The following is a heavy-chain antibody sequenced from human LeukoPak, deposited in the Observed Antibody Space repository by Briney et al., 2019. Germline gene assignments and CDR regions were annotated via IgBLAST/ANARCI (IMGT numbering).Heavy chain of an antibody. D-gene: IGHD3-3*01. V-gene: IGHV3-23*01. Sequence: PGGSLRLSCAASGFTFTSYAMSWVRQVPGKGLEWVSGISGSGGSTYHADSVKGRFTISRDNSKNTLYLQMNSLGAEDTAVYYCAKMDYDFWSGSFDHWGQGTLVIVSS. CDR3: AKMDYDFWSGSFDH. J-gene: IGHJ4*02. CDR1: GFTFTSYA. CDR2: ISGSGGST.